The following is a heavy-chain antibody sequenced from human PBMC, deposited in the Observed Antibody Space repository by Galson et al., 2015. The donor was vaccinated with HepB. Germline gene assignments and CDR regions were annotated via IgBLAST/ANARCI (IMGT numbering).Heavy chain of an antibody. Sequence: SLRLSCAASGFTFSSYAMSWVRQAPGKGLEWVSAISGSGGSTYYADSVKGRFTISRDNSKNTLYLQMNSLRAEDTAVYYCANRGDYGEPRWGYFDYWGQGTLVTVSS. J-gene: IGHJ4*02. V-gene: IGHV3-23*01. CDR2: ISGSGGST. CDR1: GFTFSSYA. D-gene: IGHD4-17*01. CDR3: ANRGDYGEPRWGYFDY.